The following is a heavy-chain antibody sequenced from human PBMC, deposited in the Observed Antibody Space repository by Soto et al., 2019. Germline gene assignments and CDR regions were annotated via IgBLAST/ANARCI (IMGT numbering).Heavy chain of an antibody. CDR1: GFTFSSYA. J-gene: IGHJ4*02. Sequence: QVQLVESGGGVVQPGRSLRLSCAASGFTFSSYAMHWVRQAPGKGLEWVADISYDGSKKYYADSVKGRFTISRDNSKNTLYLQMNSLRAEATAVYYSAREERIAAALIGYWGQGTLVTLSS. CDR3: AREERIAAALIGY. D-gene: IGHD6-13*01. CDR2: ISYDGSKK. V-gene: IGHV3-30*14.